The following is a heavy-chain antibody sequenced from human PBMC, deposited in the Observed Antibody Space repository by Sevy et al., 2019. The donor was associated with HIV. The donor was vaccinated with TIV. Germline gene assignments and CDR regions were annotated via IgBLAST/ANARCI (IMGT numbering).Heavy chain of an antibody. V-gene: IGHV3-11*01. J-gene: IGHJ4*02. CDR2: ISSSGSTI. Sequence: GGSLRLSCAASGFTFSDYYMSWIRQAPGKGLERVSYISSSGSTIYYADSVKGRFTISRDNAKNSLYLQMNSLRAEDTGVYYCARDPEMATITSGYFDYWGQGTLVTISS. CDR1: GFTFSDYY. D-gene: IGHD5-12*01. CDR3: ARDPEMATITSGYFDY.